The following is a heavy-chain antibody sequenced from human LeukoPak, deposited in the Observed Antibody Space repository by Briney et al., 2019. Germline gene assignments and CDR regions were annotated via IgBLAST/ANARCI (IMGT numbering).Heavy chain of an antibody. CDR2: INPSGGST. CDR1: GYTFTSYY. V-gene: IGHV1-46*01. Sequence: ASVKDSCKASGYTFTSYYMHWVRQAPGQGLEWMGIINPSGGSTSYAQRFQGRVTMTRDTSTSTVYMELSSLRSGDTAVYYCARDPTYGSGSTNWFDPWGQGTLVTVSS. CDR3: ARDPTYGSGSTNWFDP. J-gene: IGHJ5*02. D-gene: IGHD3-10*01.